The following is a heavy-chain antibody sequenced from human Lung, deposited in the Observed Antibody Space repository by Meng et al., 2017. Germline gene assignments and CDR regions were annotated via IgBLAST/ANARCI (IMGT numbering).Heavy chain of an antibody. CDR3: ARGPTTMAHDFDY. D-gene: IGHD4-11*01. V-gene: IGHV4-34*01. Sequence: QWKLRQGGGGLLKHSETLSLTCVVSGGSFSDYYWSWIRQPPGKGLEWIGEINHSGSTNYNPSLESRATISVDTSQNNLSLKLSSVTAADSAVYYCARGPTTMAHDFDYWGQGTLVTVSS. CDR1: GGSFSDYY. J-gene: IGHJ4*02. CDR2: INHSGST.